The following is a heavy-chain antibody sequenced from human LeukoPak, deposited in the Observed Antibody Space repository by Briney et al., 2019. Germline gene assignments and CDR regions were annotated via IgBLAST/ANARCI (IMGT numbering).Heavy chain of an antibody. V-gene: IGHV3-23*01. D-gene: IGHD1-26*01. CDR1: GFTFSSYA. Sequence: GGSLRLSCAASGFTFSSYAMSWVRQAPGKGLEWVSAISGSGGSTYYADSVKGRFTISRDNSKNTLYLQMNSLRAEDTAVYYCAKDRNRWELLPSLDYWGQGTLVTVSS. J-gene: IGHJ4*02. CDR3: AKDRNRWELLPSLDY. CDR2: ISGSGGST.